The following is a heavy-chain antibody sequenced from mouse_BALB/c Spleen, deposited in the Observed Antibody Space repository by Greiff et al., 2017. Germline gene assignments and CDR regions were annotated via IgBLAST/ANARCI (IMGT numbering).Heavy chain of an antibody. V-gene: IGHV5-17*02. CDR3: ARSYYYGGDY. J-gene: IGHJ4*01. D-gene: IGHD1-1*01. CDR1: GFTFSSFG. Sequence: EVQRVESGGGLVQPGGSRKLSCAASGFTFSSFGMHWVRQAPEKGLEWVAYISSGSSTIYYADTVKGRFTISRDNPKNTLFLQMTSLRSEDTAMYYCARSYYYGGDYWGQGTSVTVSS. CDR2: ISSGSSTI.